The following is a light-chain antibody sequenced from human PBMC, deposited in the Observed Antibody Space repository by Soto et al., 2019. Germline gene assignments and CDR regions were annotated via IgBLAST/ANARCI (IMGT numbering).Light chain of an antibody. CDR1: SGSVSTSYY. Sequence: QAVVTQEPSFSVSPGRTVTLTCGLSSGSVSTSYYPSWYHQTPGQAPRTLIYSTNTRSSGVPDRFSGSILGNKAALTITGAQADGESDYYCVLYMGSGIWVFGGGTQLTVL. V-gene: IGLV8-61*01. J-gene: IGLJ3*02. CDR3: VLYMGSGIWV. CDR2: STN.